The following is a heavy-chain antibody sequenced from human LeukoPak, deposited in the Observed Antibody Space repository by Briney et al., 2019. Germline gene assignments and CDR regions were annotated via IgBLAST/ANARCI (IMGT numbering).Heavy chain of an antibody. V-gene: IGHV4-39*07. CDR2: IYHSGST. CDR1: GGSMTNSTYY. D-gene: IGHD1-26*01. CDR3: ARVGYSGALIGAFDI. Sequence: PSETLSLTCTVSGGSMTNSTYYWGWIRQPPGKGLEWIGSIYHSGSTYFNPSLKSRITISVDTSKNQFSLKLNSVTAADTAVYSCARVGYSGALIGAFDIWGQGTMVTVSS. J-gene: IGHJ3*02.